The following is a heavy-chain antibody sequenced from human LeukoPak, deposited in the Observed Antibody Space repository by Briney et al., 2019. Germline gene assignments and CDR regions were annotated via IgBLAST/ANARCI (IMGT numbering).Heavy chain of an antibody. Sequence: SETLSLTCTVSGGSFSSGGYYWSWIRQHPGKGLEWIGYIYYSGSTYYNPSLKSRVTISVNTSKNQFSLKLSSVTAADTAVYYCARDLNYYGSGLNYYYGMDVWGQGTTVTVSS. V-gene: IGHV4-31*03. CDR2: IYYSGST. CDR3: ARDLNYYGSGLNYYYGMDV. J-gene: IGHJ6*02. CDR1: GGSFSSGGYY. D-gene: IGHD3-10*01.